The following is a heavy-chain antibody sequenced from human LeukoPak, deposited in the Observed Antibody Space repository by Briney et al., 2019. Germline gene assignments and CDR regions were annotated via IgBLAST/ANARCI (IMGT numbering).Heavy chain of an antibody. CDR3: AKNSSGSAFDV. Sequence: PSETLSLTCAVSGYSISSSDYWGWIRHPPGRGLEWIASIYYSGSTHYNPSLKSRVTISVDTSKRQFSLNVNSVTAADTAIYYCAKNSSGSAFDVWGQGTMVTVSS. J-gene: IGHJ3*01. D-gene: IGHD6-19*01. CDR2: IYYSGST. V-gene: IGHV4-38-2*01. CDR1: GYSISSSDY.